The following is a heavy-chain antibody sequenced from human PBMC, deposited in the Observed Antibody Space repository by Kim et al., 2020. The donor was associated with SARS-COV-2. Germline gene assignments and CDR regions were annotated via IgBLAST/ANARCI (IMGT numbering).Heavy chain of an antibody. D-gene: IGHD3-10*01. Sequence: VDSVKGRFTISRDNAGNSVYLQMDGLKVEDTAVYYCTSEGLVAAEVRGTDYWGQGTLVTVSS. V-gene: IGHV3-7*01. J-gene: IGHJ4*02. CDR3: TSEGLVAAEVRGTDY.